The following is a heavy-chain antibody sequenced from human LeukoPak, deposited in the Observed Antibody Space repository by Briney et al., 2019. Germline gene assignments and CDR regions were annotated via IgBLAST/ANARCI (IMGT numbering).Heavy chain of an antibody. D-gene: IGHD6-13*01. V-gene: IGHV1-2*02. CDR2: INPNSGGT. J-gene: IGHJ4*02. CDR3: ARGEQLLLPDY. CDR1: GYTFTGYY. Sequence: ASVKVSCKASGYTFTGYYMHWVRQAPGQGLEWMGWINPNSGGTNYARKFQGRVTMTRDTSISTAYMELSRLRSDDTAAYYCARGEQLLLPDYWGQGTLVTVSS.